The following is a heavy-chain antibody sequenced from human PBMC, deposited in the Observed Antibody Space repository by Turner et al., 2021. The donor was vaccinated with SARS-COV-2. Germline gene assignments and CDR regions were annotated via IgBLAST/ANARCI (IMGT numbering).Heavy chain of an antibody. CDR3: ARAAQLTVCFDH. J-gene: IGHJ5*02. D-gene: IGHD2-8*01. CDR1: AYTFTSYH. CDR2: MNHYCGNT. Sequence: QVQLVQYGAEVKKLGASVKVSCKASAYTFTSYHINWVRQANGQGLGWMGWMNHYCGNTGYEQQFQGRVTMTRITSISTHYMELSSLRSEDTAVYYCARAAQLTVCFDHWGQGTLVTVSS. V-gene: IGHV1-8*01.